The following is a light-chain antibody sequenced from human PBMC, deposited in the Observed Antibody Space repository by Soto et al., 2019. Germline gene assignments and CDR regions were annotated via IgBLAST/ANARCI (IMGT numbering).Light chain of an antibody. CDR3: SSARSYIHVV. CDR1: SSYVGSDNL. V-gene: IGLV2-23*02. CDR2: EVN. Sequence: QSALTQPASVSGSPGQSITISCTGTSSYVGSDNLVSWFQQHPGKAPKLMIYEVNKRPSGVSNRFSGSKSGNTASLTISGLQAEDEADYCCSSARSYIHVVFGGGTKLTVL. J-gene: IGLJ2*01.